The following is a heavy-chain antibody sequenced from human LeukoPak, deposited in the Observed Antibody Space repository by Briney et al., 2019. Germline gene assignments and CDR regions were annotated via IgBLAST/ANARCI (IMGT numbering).Heavy chain of an antibody. CDR1: GGSISSGGYY. J-gene: IGHJ5*02. V-gene: IGHV4-31*03. Sequence: SETLSLTCTVSGGSISSGGYYWSWIRQHPGKGLEWIGYIYYSGSTYYNPSLKSRVTISVDTSKNQFSLKLSSVTAADTAVYYCARGVIQQLVWNWFDPWGQGTLVTVSS. D-gene: IGHD6-13*01. CDR2: IYYSGST. CDR3: ARGVIQQLVWNWFDP.